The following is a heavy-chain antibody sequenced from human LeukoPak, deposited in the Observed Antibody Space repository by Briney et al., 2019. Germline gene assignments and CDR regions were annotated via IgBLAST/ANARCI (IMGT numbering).Heavy chain of an antibody. D-gene: IGHD3-22*01. V-gene: IGHV3-21*01. CDR1: GFTFSSYS. CDR3: ARADYDSSGYYRAVGDYFDY. Sequence: GGSLRLSCAASGFTFSSYSMNWVRQAPGKGLEWVSSISSSSSYIYYADSVKGRFTISRDNAKNSLYLQMNSLRAEDTAVYYCARADYDSSGYYRAVGDYFDYRGQGTLVTVSS. J-gene: IGHJ4*02. CDR2: ISSSSSYI.